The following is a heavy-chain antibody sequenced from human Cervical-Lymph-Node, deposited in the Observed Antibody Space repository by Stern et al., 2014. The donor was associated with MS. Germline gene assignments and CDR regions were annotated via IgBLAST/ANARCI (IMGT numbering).Heavy chain of an antibody. CDR1: GFTFSRSG. V-gene: IGHV3-33*01. D-gene: IGHD4-23*01. Sequence: QVQLVQSGGGVVQPGRSLRLSCAASGFTFSRSGMHWVRQAPGKGLEWLAIIWYDGSNRYYADSVKGRFTISRENSKNTLYLQMNSLRAEDTAVYYCAREGGNTAEYFQHWGQGTLVTVSS. CDR3: AREGGNTAEYFQH. J-gene: IGHJ1*01. CDR2: IWYDGSNR.